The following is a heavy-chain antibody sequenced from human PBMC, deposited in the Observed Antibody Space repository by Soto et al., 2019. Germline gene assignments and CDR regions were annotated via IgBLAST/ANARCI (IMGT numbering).Heavy chain of an antibody. V-gene: IGHV3-23*01. CDR3: AKARDQQWVRLPFDY. Sequence: EVQLLESGGGLVQPGGSLRLSCVGSGFFFSSYTMTWVRQAPGKGLEWVSSFSATSENTYYADSVRGRFTISRDNSKNTLFLQMNSLTAEVPAMYYCAKARDQQWVRLPFDYWGQGILVIVSS. J-gene: IGHJ4*02. CDR1: GFFFSSYT. D-gene: IGHD6-19*01. CDR2: FSATSENT.